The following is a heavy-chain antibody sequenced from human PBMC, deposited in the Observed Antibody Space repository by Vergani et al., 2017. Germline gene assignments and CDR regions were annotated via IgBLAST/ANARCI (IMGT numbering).Heavy chain of an antibody. Sequence: QVQLVQSGAEVKKPGASVKVSCKASGYTFTSYAMHWVRQAPGQRLEWMAVISNDGGNKYYADSVKGRFTIYKDNTVDMLSLQMNSLRPDDTAVYYCVRGGRGDHGDFWSRLGPWGQGTRVIVSS. CDR1: GYTFTSYA. D-gene: IGHD3-3*01. CDR3: VRGGRGDHGDFWSRLGP. CDR2: ISNDGGNK. V-gene: IGHV1-3*04. J-gene: IGHJ5*02.